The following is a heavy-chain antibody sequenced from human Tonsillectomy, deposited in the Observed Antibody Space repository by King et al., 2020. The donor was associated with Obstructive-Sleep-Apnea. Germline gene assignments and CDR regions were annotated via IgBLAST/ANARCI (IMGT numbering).Heavy chain of an antibody. J-gene: IGHJ5*02. V-gene: IGHV4-59*01. CDR3: ARENYYGSGSPDA. Sequence: VPLQESGPGLVKPSETLSLTCTVSGGSISSYYWSWIRQPPGKGLEWIGYIYYSGSTNYNPSLKSRVTISVDTSKNQFSLKLSSVTAADTAVYYCARENYYGSGSPDAWRQGTLVTVSS. CDR1: GGSISSYY. D-gene: IGHD3-10*01. CDR2: IYYSGST.